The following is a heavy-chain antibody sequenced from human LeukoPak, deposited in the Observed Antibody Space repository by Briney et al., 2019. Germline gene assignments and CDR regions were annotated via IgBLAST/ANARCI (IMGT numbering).Heavy chain of an antibody. CDR3: AKDNLRKLASEYFFDY. CDR1: GLTFSSYG. V-gene: IGHV3-23*01. Sequence: GGTLRLSCAASGLTFSSYGMSWVRQAPGKGLEWVSAISGSGGSTYYADSVKGRFTISRDNSKNSLYLQMNSLRTDDTALYYCAKDNLRKLASEYFFDYWGQGTLVTVSS. J-gene: IGHJ4*02. CDR2: ISGSGGST. D-gene: IGHD1-14*01.